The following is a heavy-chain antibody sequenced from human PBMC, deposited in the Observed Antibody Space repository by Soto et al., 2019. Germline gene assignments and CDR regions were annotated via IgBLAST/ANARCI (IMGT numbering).Heavy chain of an antibody. V-gene: IGHV4-39*02. Sequence: SETLSLTCTVSGGSISSSSYYWGWIRQPPGKGLEWIGSIYYSGSTYYNPSLKSRVTISVDTSRNQFSLKLSSVTAADTAVYYCARERTALDSWGQGTLVTVSS. CDR2: IYYSGST. CDR1: GGSISSSSYY. CDR3: ARERTALDS. J-gene: IGHJ4*02.